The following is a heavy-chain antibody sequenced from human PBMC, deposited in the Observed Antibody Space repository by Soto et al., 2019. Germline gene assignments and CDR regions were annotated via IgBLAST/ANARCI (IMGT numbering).Heavy chain of an antibody. CDR1: GYTFTSYG. J-gene: IGHJ3*01. CDR2: ISAYNGNT. CDR3: ARWDHGDYEGDAFDF. D-gene: IGHD4-17*01. V-gene: IGHV1-18*01. Sequence: QVQLVQSGAEVKKPGASVKVSCKASGYTFTSYGISWVRQAPGQGLEWMGWISAYNGNTNYAQKLQGRVTMTTDTSTSTAYMEPRSQKADDTAVYYCARWDHGDYEGDAFDFWGQGTIVTVSS.